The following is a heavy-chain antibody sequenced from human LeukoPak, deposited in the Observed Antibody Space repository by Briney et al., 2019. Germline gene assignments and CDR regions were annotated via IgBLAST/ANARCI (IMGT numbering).Heavy chain of an antibody. D-gene: IGHD1-14*01. V-gene: IGHV3-9*01. CDR1: GFTFDDYA. CDR2: ISWSSGSI. CDR3: AKERAVGTELDY. Sequence: GGSLRLSCAASGFTFDDYAMHWVRQAPGKGLEWVSGISWSSGSIGYADSVKGRFTISRDNAKNSLYLQMNSLRAEDTALYYCAKERAVGTELDYWGQGTLVTVSS. J-gene: IGHJ4*02.